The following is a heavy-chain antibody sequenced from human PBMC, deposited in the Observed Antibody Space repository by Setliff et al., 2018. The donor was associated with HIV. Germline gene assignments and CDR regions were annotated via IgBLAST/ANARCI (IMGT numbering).Heavy chain of an antibody. CDR3: AKAPYSSGPLDY. J-gene: IGHJ4*02. CDR2: IKQDGSEK. Sequence: QAGGSLRLSCAASGFTFSSYWMSWVRQAPGKGLEWVANIKQDGSEKYYADSVKGRFTISRDNSKNSLYLQMNSLRTEDTALYYCAKAPYSSGPLDYWGQGTLVTVSS. V-gene: IGHV3-7*03. CDR1: GFTFSSYW. D-gene: IGHD6-19*01.